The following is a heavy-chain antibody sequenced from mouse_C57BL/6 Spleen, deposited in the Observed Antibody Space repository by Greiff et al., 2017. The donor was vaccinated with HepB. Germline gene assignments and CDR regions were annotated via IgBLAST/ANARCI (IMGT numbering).Heavy chain of an antibody. V-gene: IGHV1-4*01. CDR2: INPSSGYT. J-gene: IGHJ3*01. Sequence: VTLVESGAELARPGASVKMSCKASGYTFTSYTMHWVKQRPGQGLEWIGYINPSSGYTKYNQKFKDKATLTADKSSSTAYMQLSSLTSEDSAVYYCATAENGYYAWFADCGQGTLVTVSA. CDR3: ATAENGYYAWFAD. CDR1: GYTFTSYT. D-gene: IGHD2-3*01.